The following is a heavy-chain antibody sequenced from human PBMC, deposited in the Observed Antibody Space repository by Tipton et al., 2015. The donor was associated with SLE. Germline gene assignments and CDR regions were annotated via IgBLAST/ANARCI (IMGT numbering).Heavy chain of an antibody. J-gene: IGHJ4*02. CDR3: ARSDGGY. Sequence: GLVKPSETLSLTCIVSGASISPYYWSWIRQPAGKGLEWIGRFYISGSTDYNPSFKSRATMSVDMSRNQFSLKLTSVTAADTAVYYCARSDGGYWGQGTLVTVSS. D-gene: IGHD3-16*01. CDR1: GASISPYY. CDR2: FYISGST. V-gene: IGHV4-4*07.